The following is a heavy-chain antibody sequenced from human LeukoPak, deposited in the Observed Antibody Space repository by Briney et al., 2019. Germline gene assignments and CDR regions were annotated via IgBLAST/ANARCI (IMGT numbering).Heavy chain of an antibody. D-gene: IGHD3-10*01. Sequence: GGSLRLSCAASGXTFSDYSMSWTRQAPGKGLEWVSYISTSSSYTNYADSVKGRFTISRDNAKNSLYLQMNSLRAEDTAVYYCARDRYYASGSYNWFDPWGQGTLVTVSS. V-gene: IGHV3-11*05. CDR1: GXTFSDYS. CDR3: ARDRYYASGSYNWFDP. J-gene: IGHJ5*02. CDR2: ISTSSSYT.